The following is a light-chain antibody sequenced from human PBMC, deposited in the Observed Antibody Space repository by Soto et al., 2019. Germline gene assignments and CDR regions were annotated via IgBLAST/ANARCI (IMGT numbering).Light chain of an antibody. CDR2: GTF. Sequence: IQLTQSPSSLSASVGDRVSITCRASQDIKTYLAWYQQKQGKAPKLLISGTFTLQSGVPSRFNGSGSGTDFTLTISRLQPEDFATYYCQQSYSTPITFGQGTRLEIK. J-gene: IGKJ5*01. CDR1: QDIKTY. V-gene: IGKV1-9*01. CDR3: QQSYSTPIT.